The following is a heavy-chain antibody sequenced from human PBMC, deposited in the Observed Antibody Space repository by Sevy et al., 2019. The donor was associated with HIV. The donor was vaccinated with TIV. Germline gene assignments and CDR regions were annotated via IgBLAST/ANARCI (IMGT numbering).Heavy chain of an antibody. CDR2: IRSKAYGETS. CDR1: GFTFSDYA. CDR3: AREGDYGDDDFAS. D-gene: IGHD4-17*01. Sequence: GGSLRLSCKASGFTFSDYAMNWFRQAPGKGLEWIGFIRSKAYGETSEYAASVKGRFTISRDDPKNIAYLQLNRLKTEDTAVYYCAREGDYGDDDFASWGQGTLVTVSS. V-gene: IGHV3-49*03. J-gene: IGHJ4*02.